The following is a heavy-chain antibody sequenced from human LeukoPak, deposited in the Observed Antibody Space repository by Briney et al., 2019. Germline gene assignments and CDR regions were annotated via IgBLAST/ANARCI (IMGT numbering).Heavy chain of an antibody. V-gene: IGHV1-46*01. Sequence: VASVKVSCKASGYTFTSYYIHWVRQAPGQGPEWMGIINPSGGSTGYAQKFQDRVTMSRDTSTSTVYMELSSLRSEDTAVYYCARALWGSYRYTSDYWGQGTLVTVSS. CDR1: GYTFTSYY. CDR2: INPSGGST. CDR3: ARALWGSYRYTSDY. J-gene: IGHJ4*02. D-gene: IGHD3-16*02.